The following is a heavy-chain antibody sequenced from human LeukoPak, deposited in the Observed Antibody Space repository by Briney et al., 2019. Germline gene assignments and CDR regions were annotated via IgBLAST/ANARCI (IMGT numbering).Heavy chain of an antibody. CDR2: IWYDGSNK. CDR1: GFTFSSYG. D-gene: IGHD2-15*01. J-gene: IGHJ4*02. Sequence: GGSLRLSYAASGFTFSSYGMHWVRQAPGKGLEWVAVIWYDGSNKYYADSVKGRFTISRDNSKNTLYLQMNSLRAEDTAVYYCARGAILYCSGGSCDDFDYWGQGTLVTVSS. V-gene: IGHV3-33*01. CDR3: ARGAILYCSGGSCDDFDY.